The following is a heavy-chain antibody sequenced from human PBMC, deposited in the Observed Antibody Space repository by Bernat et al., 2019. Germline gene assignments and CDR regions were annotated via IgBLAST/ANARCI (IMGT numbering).Heavy chain of an antibody. Sequence: QVQLVESGGGVVQPGRSLRLSCAASGFTFSSYAMHWVRQAPGKGLEWVAVISYDGSNKYYADSVKGRFTISRDNSKNTLYLQMNSLRAEDTAVYYCARAAYSGYGGYAFDIWGQGTMVTVSS. CDR2: ISYDGSNK. CDR3: ARAAYSGYGGYAFDI. D-gene: IGHD5-12*01. J-gene: IGHJ3*02. V-gene: IGHV3-30-3*01. CDR1: GFTFSSYA.